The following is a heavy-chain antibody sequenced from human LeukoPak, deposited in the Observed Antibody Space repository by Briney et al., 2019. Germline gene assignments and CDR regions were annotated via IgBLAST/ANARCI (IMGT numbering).Heavy chain of an antibody. J-gene: IGHJ4*02. D-gene: IGHD1-26*01. Sequence: SESLSLTCTVSGDYLTTNYYWAWIRQPQGKGLDWIGTIHYTAGSNLSPSLKSRVTITMATSNSQFSLKLASLTDAYRAIYYCGRLGVGSTRKDSWGQGTLVTVSS. V-gene: IGHV4-39*01. CDR2: IHYTAGS. CDR3: GRLGVGSTRKDS. CDR1: GDYLTTNYY.